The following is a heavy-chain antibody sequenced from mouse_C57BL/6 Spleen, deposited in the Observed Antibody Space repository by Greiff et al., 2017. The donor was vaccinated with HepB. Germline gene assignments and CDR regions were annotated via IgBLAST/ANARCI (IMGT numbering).Heavy chain of an antibody. V-gene: IGHV5-16*01. Sequence: EVKLMESEGGLVQPGSSMKLSCTASGFTFSDYYMAWVRQVPEKGLEWVANINYDGSSTYYLDSLKSRFIISRDNAKNILYLQMSSLKSEDTATYYCARDHGSFFDYWGQGTTLTVSS. CDR1: GFTFSDYY. J-gene: IGHJ2*01. CDR3: ARDHGSFFDY. CDR2: INYDGSST. D-gene: IGHD1-1*01.